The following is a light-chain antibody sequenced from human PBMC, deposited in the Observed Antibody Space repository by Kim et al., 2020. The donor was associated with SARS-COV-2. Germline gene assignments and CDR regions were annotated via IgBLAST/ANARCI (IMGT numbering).Light chain of an antibody. CDR2: RNN. CDR1: SSNIGSNY. Sequence: GQRVTISCSRDSSNIGSNYVYLYQQFPRMAPKVLIYRNNVRPSGVPDRFSVSKSGTSGSLAISGLRSEDEADYYCASWDDSLSGVVFGGGTQLTVL. J-gene: IGLJ2*01. V-gene: IGLV1-47*01. CDR3: ASWDDSLSGVV.